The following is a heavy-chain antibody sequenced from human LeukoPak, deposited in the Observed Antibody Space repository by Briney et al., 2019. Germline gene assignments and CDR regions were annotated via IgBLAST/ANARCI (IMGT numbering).Heavy chain of an antibody. CDR2: IKNGGSTI. J-gene: IGHJ4*02. CDR1: GFTFSSYQ. CDR3: ARETRGAFDY. V-gene: IGHV3-48*03. Sequence: GGPLRLSCAGSGFTFSSYQMHWVRQAPGKGLEWVSYIKNGGSTIFCADSVKGRFTISRDDAKKSLYLQMNTLRAEDTAIYYCARETRGAFDYWGQGTLVTVSS. D-gene: IGHD4/OR15-4a*01.